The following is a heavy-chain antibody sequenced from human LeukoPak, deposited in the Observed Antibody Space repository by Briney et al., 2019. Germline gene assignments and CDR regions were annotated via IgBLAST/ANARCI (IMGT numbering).Heavy chain of an antibody. CDR3: ARVGGSSSPAGY. V-gene: IGHV4-39*07. D-gene: IGHD6-6*01. J-gene: IGHJ4*02. Sequence: SETLSLTCSVSGGSITSSSYYWGWIRQPPEKGLEWIGSIYYTGGTYYSPSLKSRVTISVDTSKNQFSLKLSSVTAADTAVYYCARVGGSSSPAGYWGQGTLVTVSS. CDR2: IYYTGGT. CDR1: GGSITSSSYY.